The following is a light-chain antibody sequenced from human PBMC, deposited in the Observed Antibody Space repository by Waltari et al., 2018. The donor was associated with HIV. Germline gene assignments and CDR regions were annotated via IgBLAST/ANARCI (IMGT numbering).Light chain of an antibody. CDR2: NNG. CDR1: NSNIGNNI. V-gene: IGLV1-44*01. Sequence: QSVLTQAPSASGTPGQRVTLSCSGGNSNIGNNIVNWYQHLPGTAPKPLIQNNGRRPAGVPDRFSGSKSGTSASLAISGLQSEDEADYYCAAFDDELDGVLFGGGTKLTVL. CDR3: AAFDDELDGVL. J-gene: IGLJ2*01.